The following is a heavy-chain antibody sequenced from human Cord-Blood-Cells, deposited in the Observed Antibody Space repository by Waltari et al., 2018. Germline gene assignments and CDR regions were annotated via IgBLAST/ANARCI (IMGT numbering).Heavy chain of an antibody. D-gene: IGHD3-10*01. V-gene: IGHV3-23*01. CDR2: ISGSGGST. CDR1: GFTFSSYA. CDR3: AKVDGSRYFDL. J-gene: IGHJ2*01. Sequence: EVQLLESGGGLVQPGGSLRLSCAASGFTFSSYAMRWVRRAPGKGLEWVSAISGSGGSTYYADSVKGRFTISRDNYKNTLYLQMNSLRAEDTAVYYCAKVDGSRYFDLWGRGTLVTVSS.